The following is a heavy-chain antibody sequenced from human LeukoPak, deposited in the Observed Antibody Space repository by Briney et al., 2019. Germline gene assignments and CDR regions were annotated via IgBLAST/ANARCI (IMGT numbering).Heavy chain of an antibody. CDR3: AREGVNYYDSSGYYAVY. J-gene: IGHJ4*02. CDR1: GGSISSGGYY. D-gene: IGHD3-22*01. CDR2: IYYSGST. Sequence: SETLSLTCTVSGGSISSGGYYWSWIRQHPGKGLEWIGYIYYSGSTYYNPSLKSRVTISVDTSKNQFSLKLSSVTAADTAVYYCAREGVNYYDSSGYYAVYWGQGTLVTVFS. V-gene: IGHV4-31*03.